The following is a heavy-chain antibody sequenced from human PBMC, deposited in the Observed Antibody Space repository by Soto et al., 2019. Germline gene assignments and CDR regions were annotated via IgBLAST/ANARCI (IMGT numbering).Heavy chain of an antibody. CDR2: IYWDDDK. V-gene: IGHV2-5*02. CDR1: GFSLSTSGVG. Sequence: QITLKESGPTLVKPTQTLTLTCTFSGFSLSTSGVGVAWIRQPPGKALEWLALIYWDDDKRYRPSLETRLTITKDPSKNPVVLTMTNVDSVDTATYYCAYLPCSGGSCYWFSYSGMDVWGQGTTVIVSS. J-gene: IGHJ6*02. D-gene: IGHD2-15*01. CDR3: AYLPCSGGSCYWFSYSGMDV.